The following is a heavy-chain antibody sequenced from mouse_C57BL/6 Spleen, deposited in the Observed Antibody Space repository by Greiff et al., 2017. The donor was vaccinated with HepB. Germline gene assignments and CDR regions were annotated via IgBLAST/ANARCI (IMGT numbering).Heavy chain of an antibody. CDR2: IDPSDSYT. D-gene: IGHD1-2*01. CDR3: ARRDGPDWFAY. J-gene: IGHJ3*01. V-gene: IGHV1-50*01. Sequence: QVQLKESGAELVKPGASVKLSCKASGYTFTSYWMQWVKQRPGQGLEWIGEIDPSDSYTNYNQKFKGKATLTVDTSSSTAYMQLSSLTSEDSAVYDCARRDGPDWFAYWGQRTLVTVSA. CDR1: GYTFTSYW.